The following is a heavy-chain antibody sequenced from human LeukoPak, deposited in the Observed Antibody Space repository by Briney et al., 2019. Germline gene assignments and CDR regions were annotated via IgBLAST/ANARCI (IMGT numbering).Heavy chain of an antibody. CDR3: ARRKGGSNTNFDY. CDR1: TFTSYA. D-gene: IGHD4-23*01. CDR2: ISSHGGTT. Sequence: TFTSYAMHWVRQAPGKGLEYVSAISSHGGTTYYANSVKGRFTISRDNSKNTLYLQMGSLRAEDTAVYYCARRKGGSNTNFDYWGQGTLVTVSS. J-gene: IGHJ4*02. V-gene: IGHV3-64*01.